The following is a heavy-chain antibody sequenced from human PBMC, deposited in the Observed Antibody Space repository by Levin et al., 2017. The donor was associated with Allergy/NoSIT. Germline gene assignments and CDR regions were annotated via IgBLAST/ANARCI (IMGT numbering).Heavy chain of an antibody. J-gene: IGHJ4*02. V-gene: IGHV4-59*01. CDR2: IYYTGST. D-gene: IGHD3-9*01. CDR3: ARDRYFDC. Sequence: SETLSLTCTVSGGSINNYYWSWIRQPPGKGLEWIGYIYYTGSTNYNPSLKSRVTISVDTSKNQFSLKLSSVTAADTAVYYCARDRYFDCWGQGTLVTVSS. CDR1: GGSINNYY.